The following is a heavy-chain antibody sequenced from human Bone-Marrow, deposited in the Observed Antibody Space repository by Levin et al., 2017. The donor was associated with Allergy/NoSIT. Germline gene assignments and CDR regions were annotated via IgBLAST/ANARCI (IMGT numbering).Heavy chain of an antibody. CDR2: IWYDGSNK. Sequence: TGGSLRLSCAASGFTFSSYGMHWVRQAPGKGLEWVAVIWYDGSNKYYADSVKGRFTISRDNSKNTLYLQMNSLRAEDTAVYYCARAGQAPDPDYYDSSGYYPDWGQGTLVTVSS. V-gene: IGHV3-33*01. CDR1: GFTFSSYG. CDR3: ARAGQAPDPDYYDSSGYYPD. D-gene: IGHD3-22*01. J-gene: IGHJ4*02.